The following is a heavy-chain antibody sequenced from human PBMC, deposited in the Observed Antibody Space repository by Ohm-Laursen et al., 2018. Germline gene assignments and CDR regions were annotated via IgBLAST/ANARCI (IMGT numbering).Heavy chain of an antibody. V-gene: IGHV4-39*01. J-gene: IGHJ4*02. CDR2: IYYSGST. D-gene: IGHD6-19*01. CDR1: GDSISSSSYY. CDR3: ARNNSGWYFDY. Sequence: TLSLTCTVSGDSISSSSYYWGWIRQPPGKGLVWIGSIYYSGSTHYNPSLKSRVTISVDTSKNQFSLKLSSVTAADTAVYYCARNNSGWYFDYWGQGTLVTVSS.